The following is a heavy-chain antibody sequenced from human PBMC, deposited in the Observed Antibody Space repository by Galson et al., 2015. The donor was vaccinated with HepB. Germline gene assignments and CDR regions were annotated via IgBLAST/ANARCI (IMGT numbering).Heavy chain of an antibody. CDR1: GFTFSSYS. CDR2: ISGVSSTI. D-gene: IGHD3-10*01. V-gene: IGHV3-48*02. J-gene: IGHJ4*02. Sequence: SLRLSCAASGFTFSSYSMNWVRQAPGKGLEWVSYISGVSSTIYYADSVKGRFTISRDNAKNSLYLQMNSLRDEDTAVYYCARAMVRGVISPFDYWGQGTLVTVSS. CDR3: ARAMVRGVISPFDY.